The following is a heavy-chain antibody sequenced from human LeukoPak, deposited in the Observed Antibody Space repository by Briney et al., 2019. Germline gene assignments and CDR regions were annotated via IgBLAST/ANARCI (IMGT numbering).Heavy chain of an antibody. Sequence: GGSLRLSCAASGFTVSSNYMSWVRQAPGKGLEWVSVIYSGGSTYYADSVKGRFTISRDNSKNTLYLQMNSLRAEDTAAYYCARDPIAVADYFDYWGQGTLVTVSS. CDR2: IYSGGST. V-gene: IGHV3-66*01. CDR1: GFTVSSNY. J-gene: IGHJ4*02. CDR3: ARDPIAVADYFDY. D-gene: IGHD6-19*01.